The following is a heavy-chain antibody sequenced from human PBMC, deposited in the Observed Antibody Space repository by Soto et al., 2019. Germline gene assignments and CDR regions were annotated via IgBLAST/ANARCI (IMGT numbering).Heavy chain of an antibody. CDR2: ISGSGGST. CDR1: GLTFSTYG. CDR3: AKDPATIEVAGTFDY. J-gene: IGHJ4*02. V-gene: IGHV3-23*01. Sequence: EVQLLESGGGLVQPGGSLRLSGAASGLTFSTYGMSWVRQAPGKGLEWVSIISGSGGSTYYADTVKGRFTISRDNSKNTLYLQMNSLRAEDTAVDYCAKDPATIEVAGTFDYWGQGTLVIVSS. D-gene: IGHD6-19*01.